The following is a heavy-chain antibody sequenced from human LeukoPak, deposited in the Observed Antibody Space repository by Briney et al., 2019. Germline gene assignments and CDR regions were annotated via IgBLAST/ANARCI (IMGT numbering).Heavy chain of an antibody. J-gene: IGHJ5*02. CDR1: GGSISSYY. Sequence: SETLSLTCTVSGGSISSYYWSWIRQPPGKGLEWIGYIYYSGSTNYNPSLKSRVTISVDTSKNQFSLKLSSVTAADTAVYYFARHYDSSGYYGGWFDPWGQGTLVTVSS. CDR3: ARHYDSSGYYGGWFDP. D-gene: IGHD3-22*01. CDR2: IYYSGST. V-gene: IGHV4-59*08.